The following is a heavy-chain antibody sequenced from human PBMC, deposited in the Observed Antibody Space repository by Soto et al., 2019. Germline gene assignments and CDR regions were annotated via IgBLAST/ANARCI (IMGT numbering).Heavy chain of an antibody. CDR1: GFTFSDYY. CDR3: ARDLGYYASDGYFDY. CDR2: ISSSGNII. J-gene: IGHJ4*02. Sequence: GGSLRLSCAGSGFTFSDYYTSWIRQAPGKGLEWVSYISSSGNIIYYADSVKGRFTISRDNAKNSLYLQMNSLRAEDTAVYYCARDLGYYASDGYFDYWGQGTLVTVSS. V-gene: IGHV3-11*01. D-gene: IGHD3-22*01.